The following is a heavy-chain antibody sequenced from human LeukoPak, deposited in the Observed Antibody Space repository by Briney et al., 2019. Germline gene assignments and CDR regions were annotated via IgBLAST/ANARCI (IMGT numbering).Heavy chain of an antibody. V-gene: IGHV3-7*01. Sequence: PGGSLRLSCAASGFIFSSYWMSWVRQAPGKGLEWVANIKQGGSEKYYVDSVKGRFTISRDSAKNSVYLQMNSLRAEDTAVYYCARDAYRDRYFDYWGQGTPVTVSS. CDR1: GFIFSSYW. D-gene: IGHD4-11*01. J-gene: IGHJ4*02. CDR3: ARDAYRDRYFDY. CDR2: IKQGGSEK.